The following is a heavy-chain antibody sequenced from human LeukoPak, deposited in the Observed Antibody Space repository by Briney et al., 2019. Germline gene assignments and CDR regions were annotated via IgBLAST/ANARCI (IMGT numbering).Heavy chain of an antibody. Sequence: GGSLKLSCAASGFSFSGSGMHWVRQASGKGLEWVGHIRSKADNYATTYAAWVKGRFTISRDDSKNTAYLRMNSPKTEDSAVYYCTTLGSSQVAARDYWGQGALVTVSS. CDR3: TTLGSSQVAARDY. V-gene: IGHV3-73*01. CDR1: GFSFSGSG. D-gene: IGHD1-26*01. CDR2: IRSKADNYAT. J-gene: IGHJ4*02.